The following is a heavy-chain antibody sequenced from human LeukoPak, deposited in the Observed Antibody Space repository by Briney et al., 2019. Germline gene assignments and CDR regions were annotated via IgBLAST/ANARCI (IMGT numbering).Heavy chain of an antibody. V-gene: IGHV3-30*02. Sequence: GGSLRLSCAASGFTFSSYGMHWVRQAPGKGLEWVALIRYDGSNKYYADSVKGRFTISRDNSKNTMYLQMNSLRAEDTAVYYCAKDSRGYCSSTSCYWGSGYFDYWGQGTLVTVSS. CDR3: AKDSRGYCSSTSCYWGSGYFDY. CDR1: GFTFSSYG. D-gene: IGHD2-2*01. J-gene: IGHJ4*02. CDR2: IRYDGSNK.